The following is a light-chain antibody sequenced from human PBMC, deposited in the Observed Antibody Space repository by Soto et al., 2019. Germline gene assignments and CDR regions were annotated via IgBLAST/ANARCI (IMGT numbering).Light chain of an antibody. CDR2: RNN. J-gene: IGLJ2*01. CDR3: AAWDDSLSGVV. Sequence: QSVLTQPPSASGTPGQRVTISCSGSSSNIGSNYVYCYQQLPGTAPKLLIYRNNQRPSGVPDRFSGSKSGTSASLAISGLRSEDEADYYCAAWDDSLSGVVFGGATKLTVL. CDR1: SSNIGSNY. V-gene: IGLV1-47*01.